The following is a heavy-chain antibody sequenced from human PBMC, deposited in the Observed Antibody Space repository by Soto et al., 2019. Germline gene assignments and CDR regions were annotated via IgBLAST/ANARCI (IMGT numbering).Heavy chain of an antibody. D-gene: IGHD3-3*01. CDR2: IKSKTDGGTT. CDR3: TTGITIFGVDRAQVDF. CDR1: GFTFSNAW. V-gene: IGHV3-15*01. Sequence: EVQLVESGGGLVKPGGSLRLSCVASGFTFSNAWMSWVRQAPGKGLEWVGRIKSKTDGGTTDYAAPVKGRFTISRDDSKNTLYLQMNSLKTVDTAVYYCTTGITIFGVDRAQVDFWGQGTLVTVSS. J-gene: IGHJ4*02.